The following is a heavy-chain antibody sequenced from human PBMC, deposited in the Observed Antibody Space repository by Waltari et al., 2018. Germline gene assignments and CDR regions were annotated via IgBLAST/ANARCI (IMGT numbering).Heavy chain of an antibody. J-gene: IGHJ4*02. Sequence: QVQLQESGPGLVRPSQTLSLTCTVSGDSISSGNSYWSWIRQPAGKGLDWVGYISLTGSTNYTPALKSRVTISRDTSKNQFSLNLNSVTDADTAVYYCARGRHVDTVYGVVIQFRYYFDYWGQGTRVTVSS. CDR2: ISLTGST. V-gene: IGHV4-61*09. CDR1: GDSISSGNSY. CDR3: ARGRHVDTVYGVVIQFRYYFDY. D-gene: IGHD3-3*01.